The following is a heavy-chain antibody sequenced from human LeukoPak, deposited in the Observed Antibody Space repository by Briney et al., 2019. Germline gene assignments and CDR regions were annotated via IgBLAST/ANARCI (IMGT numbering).Heavy chain of an antibody. CDR3: ARGYLYCSSTSCPRRWFDP. Sequence: PSETLSLTCTVSGGSISSYYWSWIRQPPGKGLEWIGYIYYSGSTNHNPSLKSRVTISVDTSKNQFSLKLSSVTAADTAVYYCARGYLYCSSTSCPRRWFDPWGQGTLVTVSS. V-gene: IGHV4-59*01. CDR2: IYYSGST. CDR1: GGSISSYY. D-gene: IGHD2-2*01. J-gene: IGHJ5*02.